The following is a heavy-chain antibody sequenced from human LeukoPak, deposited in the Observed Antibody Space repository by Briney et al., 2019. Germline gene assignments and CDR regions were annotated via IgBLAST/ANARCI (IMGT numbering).Heavy chain of an antibody. V-gene: IGHV1-69*13. J-gene: IGHJ6*02. CDR1: GGTFSSYA. CDR3: ASKFAYYYGMDV. CDR2: IIPIFGTA. D-gene: IGHD3-16*01. Sequence: SVKVSCKASGGTFSSYAISWVRQAPGQGLEWMGGIIPIFGTANYAQKFQGRVTITADESTSTAYMELSSLRSEDTAVYYCASKFAYYYGMDVWGQGTTVTVSS.